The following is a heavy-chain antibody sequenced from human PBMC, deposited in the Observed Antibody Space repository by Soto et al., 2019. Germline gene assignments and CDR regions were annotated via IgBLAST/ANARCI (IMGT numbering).Heavy chain of an antibody. Sequence: GASVKVSCKASGYTFTSYGIHWVRQAPGQRLEWTGWINAGNGNTKYSEKFQGRVTITRDTSASTAYLELGSLRSEDTAVYYCARDPNDSSAYYHHYYYGVDVWGQGTTVTVSS. V-gene: IGHV1-3*01. D-gene: IGHD3-22*01. J-gene: IGHJ6*02. CDR2: INAGNGNT. CDR3: ARDPNDSSAYYHHYYYGVDV. CDR1: GYTFTSYG.